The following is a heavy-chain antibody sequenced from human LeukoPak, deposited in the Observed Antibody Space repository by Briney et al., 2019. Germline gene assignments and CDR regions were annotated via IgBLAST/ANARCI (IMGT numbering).Heavy chain of an antibody. D-gene: IGHD4-17*01. J-gene: IGHJ1*01. CDR2: ISSSSTYK. Sequence: GGSLRLSCAASGFTFSSYGMHWVRQAPGKGLEWVSSISSSSTYKYYADSVKGRFTISRDNAKNALYLQMNTLRAEDTAVYYCARDFTVETTAYFHNWGQGTLVTVSS. CDR3: ARDFTVETTAYFHN. CDR1: GFTFSSYG. V-gene: IGHV3-21*01.